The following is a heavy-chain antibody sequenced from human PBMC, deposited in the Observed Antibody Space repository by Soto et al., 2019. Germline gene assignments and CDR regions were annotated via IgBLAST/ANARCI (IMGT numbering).Heavy chain of an antibody. CDR1: GYSFTSYW. J-gene: IGHJ5*02. V-gene: IGHV5-51*01. CDR3: ARQGPRSAAGTAGWFDP. Sequence: PXESLTISGKGSGYSFTSYWIGLVRQMPGKGLEWMGIIYPGDSDTRYSPSFQGQVTISADKSISTAYLQWSRLKASDTAMYYCARQGPRSAAGTAGWFDPWGQGTLVTVSS. D-gene: IGHD6-13*01. CDR2: IYPGDSDT.